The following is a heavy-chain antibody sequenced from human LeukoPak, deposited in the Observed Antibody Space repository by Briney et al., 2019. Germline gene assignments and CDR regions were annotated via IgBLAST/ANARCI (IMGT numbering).Heavy chain of an antibody. CDR3: ARHRLEGDTFDI. CDR2: IYYSGDT. Sequence: SETLSLTCSVSGSSITSEYYWGWIRQPPGKGLEWIGSIYYSGDTYYSPSLKSRVTISVDTSRNKFALKLNSVTAADTAVYFCARHRLEGDTFDIWGQGTKVAVSS. J-gene: IGHJ3*02. D-gene: IGHD3-3*01. V-gene: IGHV4-38-2*02. CDR1: GSSITSEYY.